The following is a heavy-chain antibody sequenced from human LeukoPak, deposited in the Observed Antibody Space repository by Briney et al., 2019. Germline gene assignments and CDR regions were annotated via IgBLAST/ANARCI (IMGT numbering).Heavy chain of an antibody. V-gene: IGHV1-2*02. CDR2: INPNSGGT. CDR1: GYTFTGYY. CDR3: ARYGGSEIAPDAFDI. D-gene: IGHD6-13*01. Sequence: ASVKVSCKASGYTFTGYYMHWVRQAPGQGLEWMGWINPNSGGTNYAQKLQGRVTMTTDTSTSTAYMELRSLRSDDTAVYYCARYGGSEIAPDAFDIWGQGTMVTVSS. J-gene: IGHJ3*02.